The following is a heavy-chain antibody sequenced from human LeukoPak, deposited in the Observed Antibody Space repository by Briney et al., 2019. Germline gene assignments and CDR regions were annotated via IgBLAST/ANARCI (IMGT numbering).Heavy chain of an antibody. CDR3: AKDYRGWYFSFGMDV. CDR1: GFTLDDYA. V-gene: IGHV3-9*01. D-gene: IGHD6-19*01. Sequence: GRSLRLSCAASGFTLDDYAMHWVRQAPGKGLEWVSGISWNSGSIGYADSVKGRFTISRDNANNSLYLQMNSLRAEDTALYYCAKDYRGWYFSFGMDVWGQGTTVTVSS. CDR2: ISWNSGSI. J-gene: IGHJ6*02.